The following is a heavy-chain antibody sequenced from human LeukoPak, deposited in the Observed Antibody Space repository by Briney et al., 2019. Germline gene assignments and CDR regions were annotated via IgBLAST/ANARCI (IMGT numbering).Heavy chain of an antibody. V-gene: IGHV4-39*01. CDR1: GGSISRSSYY. Sequence: SETLSLTCIVSGGSISRSSYYWGWIRQPPGKGLERIGSISYSGSTDYNPSLRSRVIISADTSKNQFSLKLSSVTAADTAVYYCARHGPYSSSWYPFDYWGQGTLVTVSS. D-gene: IGHD6-13*01. CDR2: ISYSGST. J-gene: IGHJ4*02. CDR3: ARHGPYSSSWYPFDY.